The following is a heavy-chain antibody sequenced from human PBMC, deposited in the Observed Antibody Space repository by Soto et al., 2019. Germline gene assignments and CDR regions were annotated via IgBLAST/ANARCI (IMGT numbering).Heavy chain of an antibody. J-gene: IGHJ5*02. CDR2: LSYGGST. V-gene: IGHV4-39*02. Sequence: PSETLSLTCSVSGGSISSSPYHWGWIRQPPGKGLEWIGSLSYGGSTYYNPSLESRVTISVDTSKNHFSLRLTSVIAADTAVYYCARPVGSSSGYNWFDPWGQGTLVTVSS. CDR3: ARPVGSSSGYNWFDP. CDR1: GGSISSSPYH. D-gene: IGHD6-6*01.